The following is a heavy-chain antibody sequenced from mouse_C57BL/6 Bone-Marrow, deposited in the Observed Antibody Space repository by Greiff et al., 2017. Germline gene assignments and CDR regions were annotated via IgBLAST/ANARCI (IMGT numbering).Heavy chain of an antibody. CDR3: ARILTVVATYYAMDY. V-gene: IGHV8-8*01. CDR2: IWWDDDK. J-gene: IGHJ4*01. D-gene: IGHD1-1*01. Sequence: QVTLKESGPGILQPSQTLSLTCSFSGFSLSTIGMGVGWIRQPSGKGLEWLAHIWWDDDKYYNPALKSRLTISKDTSKHQVFLKIANVDTADTATYYCARILTVVATYYAMDYWGQGTSVTVSS. CDR1: GFSLSTIGMG.